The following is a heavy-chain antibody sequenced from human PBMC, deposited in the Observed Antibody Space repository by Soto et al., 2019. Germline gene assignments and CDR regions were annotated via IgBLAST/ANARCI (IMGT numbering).Heavy chain of an antibody. CDR2: ISYDGSNK. V-gene: IGHV3-30*18. Sequence: GGSLRLSCAASGFTFSSYGMHWVRQAPGKGLEWVAVISYDGSNKYYADSVKGRFTISRDNSKNTLYLQMNSLRAEDTAVYYCAKGPYATLPGLKFYYYYYMDVWGKGTTVTVSS. CDR3: AKGPYATLPGLKFYYYYYMDV. CDR1: GFTFSSYG. D-gene: IGHD2-2*01. J-gene: IGHJ6*03.